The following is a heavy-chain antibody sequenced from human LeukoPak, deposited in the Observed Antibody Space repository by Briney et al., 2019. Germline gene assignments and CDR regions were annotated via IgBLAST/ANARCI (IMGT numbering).Heavy chain of an antibody. CDR3: AREILGFGELLWGGSIDY. J-gene: IGHJ4*02. V-gene: IGHV4-31*03. D-gene: IGHD3-10*01. CDR1: GGSISSGGYY. Sequence: TLSLTCPVSGGSISSGGYYWSWIRQHPGKGLEWIGYIYYSGSTYYNPSLKSRVTISVDTSKNQFSLKLSSVTAADTAVYYCAREILGFGELLWGGSIDYWGQGTLVTVSS. CDR2: IYYSGST.